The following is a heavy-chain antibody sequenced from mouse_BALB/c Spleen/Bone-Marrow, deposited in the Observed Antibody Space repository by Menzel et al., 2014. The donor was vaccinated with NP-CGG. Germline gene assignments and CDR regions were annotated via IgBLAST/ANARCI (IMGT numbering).Heavy chain of an antibody. CDR1: GYTFTSYW. D-gene: IGHD1-1*02. Sequence: QVQLQQSGAELAKPGASVKMSCKASGYTFTSYWMHWVKQRPGQGLEWIGHINPNTGYPEYNQKFKDKATLTADKSSSTAYMQLSSRTSEDSAVYYCARRFTTVVTTGDYWGQGTTLTVSS. J-gene: IGHJ2*01. V-gene: IGHV1-7*01. CDR2: INPNTGYP. CDR3: ARRFTTVVTTGDY.